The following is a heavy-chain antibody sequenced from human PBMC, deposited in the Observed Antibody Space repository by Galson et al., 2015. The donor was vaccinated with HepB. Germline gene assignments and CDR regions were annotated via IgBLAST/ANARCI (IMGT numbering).Heavy chain of an antibody. V-gene: IGHV3-7*01. J-gene: IGHJ3*02. CDR1: GFTFSSYW. Sequence: SLRLSCAASGFTFSSYWMSWVRQAPGKGLEWVANIKQDGSEKYYVDSVKGRFTISRDNAKNSLYLQMNSLRAEDTAVYYCAREDLAVAGIAAFDIWGQGTMVTVSS. CDR3: AREDLAVAGIAAFDI. D-gene: IGHD6-19*01. CDR2: IKQDGSEK.